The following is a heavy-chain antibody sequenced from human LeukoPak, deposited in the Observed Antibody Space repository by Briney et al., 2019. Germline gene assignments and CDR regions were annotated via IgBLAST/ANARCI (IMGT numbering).Heavy chain of an antibody. D-gene: IGHD3-10*02. J-gene: IGHJ6*02. Sequence: SETLSLTCTVSGGSISSYYWSWIRQPAGKGLEWIGRIYITGSTNYNPSLKSRVTMSVDTSKNQFSLKLISMTAADTAVYYCARDLHYYVAMDVWGQGTTVTVSS. CDR2: IYITGST. CDR1: GGSISSYY. V-gene: IGHV4-4*07. CDR3: ARDLHYYVAMDV.